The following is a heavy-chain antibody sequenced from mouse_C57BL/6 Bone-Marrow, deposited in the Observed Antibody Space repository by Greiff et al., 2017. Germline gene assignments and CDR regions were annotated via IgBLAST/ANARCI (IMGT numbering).Heavy chain of an antibody. CDR3: ARSQVVYFDY. CDR2: IRNKATGYTT. V-gene: IGHV7-3*01. CDR1: GFTFTDYY. D-gene: IGHD1-1*01. J-gene: IGHJ2*01. Sequence: EVKLVESGGGLVQPGGSLSLSCAASGFTFTDYYMSWVRQPPGKALEWLGFIRNKATGYTTEYSASVKGRFTISRDNSQSILYLQMNALRAEDSATYYCARSQVVYFDYWGQGTTLTVSS.